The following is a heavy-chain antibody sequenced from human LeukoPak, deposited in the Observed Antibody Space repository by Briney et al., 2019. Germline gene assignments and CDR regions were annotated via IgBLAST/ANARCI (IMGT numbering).Heavy chain of an antibody. CDR3: AGNDYADY. CDR1: GFTFSSFE. CDR2: ISSRGSII. Sequence: GGSLRLSCAASGFTFSSFEMNWVRQAPGKGLEWVSYISSRGSIINYADSVKGRFTISRDNAKNSLYLQMNSLRAEDTAVYYCAGNDYADYWGQGTLVTVSS. V-gene: IGHV3-48*03. J-gene: IGHJ4*02.